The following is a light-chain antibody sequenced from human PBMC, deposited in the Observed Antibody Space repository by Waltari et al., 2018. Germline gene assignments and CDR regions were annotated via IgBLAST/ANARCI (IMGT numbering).Light chain of an antibody. V-gene: IGKV1-5*03. CDR3: QQYNSYSVT. CDR1: QSISSW. J-gene: IGKJ1*01. Sequence: DIQMTQSPSTLSASVGDRVTITCRASQSISSWLAWNQQKPGKAPKLLHYKASSLESGVPSRFSGSGSGTEFTLTISSLQPDDFATYYCQQYNSYSVTFGQGTKVEIK. CDR2: KAS.